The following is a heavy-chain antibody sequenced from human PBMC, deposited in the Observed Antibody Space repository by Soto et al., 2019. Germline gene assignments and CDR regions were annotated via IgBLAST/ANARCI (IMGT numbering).Heavy chain of an antibody. CDR2: ISYDGSNK. CDR1: GFTFSSYA. J-gene: IGHJ6*02. D-gene: IGHD3-3*01. Sequence: GGSLRLSCAASGFTFSSYAMHWVRQAPGRGLEWVAVISYDGSNKYYADSVKGRFTISRDNSKNTLYLQMNSLRAEDTAVYYCARVRDFWSGYKNYGMDVWGQGTTVTVSS. V-gene: IGHV3-30-3*01. CDR3: ARVRDFWSGYKNYGMDV.